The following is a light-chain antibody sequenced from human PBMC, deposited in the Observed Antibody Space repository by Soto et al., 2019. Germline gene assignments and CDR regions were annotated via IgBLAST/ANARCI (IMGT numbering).Light chain of an antibody. CDR2: GAS. J-gene: IGKJ3*01. CDR3: QHYGTSRVT. Sequence: EIVLTQSPGTLSLSPGERGTLSCRASQNVGSNSLAWYQQKPGQAPRLLIYGASSRATGVPDRFSGSGSGTDFTLTISRLEAEDFAVYSCQHYGTSRVTFGPGTKVEIK. V-gene: IGKV3-20*01. CDR1: QNVGSNS.